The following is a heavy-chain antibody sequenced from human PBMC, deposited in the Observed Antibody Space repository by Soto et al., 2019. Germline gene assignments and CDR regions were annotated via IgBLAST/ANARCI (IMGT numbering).Heavy chain of an antibody. D-gene: IGHD5-18*01. J-gene: IGHJ4*01. CDR2: INYSGAT. CDR3: ARESYSFGRAFDI. CDR1: GGSINSDGYY. Sequence: QVHLQESGPGLVKPSQTLSLTCTVSGGSINSDGYYWSWIRQHPEKGLEWIGYINYSGATYYNPSLNSRLTTSVDTSKNPFSLQLTSVIAADTALYYCARESYSFGRAFDIWGHGTLVTVSS. V-gene: IGHV4-31*03.